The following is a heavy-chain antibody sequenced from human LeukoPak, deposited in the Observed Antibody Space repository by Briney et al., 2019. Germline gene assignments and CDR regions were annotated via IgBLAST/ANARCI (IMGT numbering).Heavy chain of an antibody. CDR1: GGSISSSSYY. J-gene: IGHJ4*02. CDR2: IYYSGST. D-gene: IGHD3-10*01. V-gene: IGHV4-61*05. Sequence: SETLSLTCTVSGGSISSSSYYWGWIRQPPGKGLEWIGYIYYSGSTNYNPSLKSRVTISVDTSKNQFSLKLSSVTAADTAVYYCARRSRGGYYFDYWGQGTLVTVSS. CDR3: ARRSRGGYYFDY.